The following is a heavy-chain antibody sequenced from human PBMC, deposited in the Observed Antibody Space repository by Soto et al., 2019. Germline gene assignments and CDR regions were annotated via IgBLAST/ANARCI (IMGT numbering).Heavy chain of an antibody. Sequence: PGESLTISCKGSGDSFTSYWTGWVRQMPGKGLEWMGIIYPGDSDTRYSPSFQGQATISADKSISTAYLQWSSLKASDTAMYYCASRHYYGSGNIFDYWGQGTLVTVSS. CDR2: IYPGDSDT. J-gene: IGHJ4*02. CDR3: ASRHYYGSGNIFDY. CDR1: GDSFTSYW. D-gene: IGHD3-10*01. V-gene: IGHV5-51*01.